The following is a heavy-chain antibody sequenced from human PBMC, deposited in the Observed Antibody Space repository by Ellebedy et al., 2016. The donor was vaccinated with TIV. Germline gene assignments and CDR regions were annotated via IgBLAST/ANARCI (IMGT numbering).Heavy chain of an antibody. CDR3: GKEGLVAVTPYLDY. CDR2: ISDRGCST. CDR1: GFTFSSYA. V-gene: IGHV3-23*01. Sequence: PGGSLRLSCVASGFTFSSYAIPWVRQAPGKGLEWVSAISDRGCSTYYADSVRGRFTIARDNSKNTLYLQMNSLGAEDTAVYYCGKEGLVAVTPYLDYWGQGTLVTVSS. D-gene: IGHD2-15*01. J-gene: IGHJ4*02.